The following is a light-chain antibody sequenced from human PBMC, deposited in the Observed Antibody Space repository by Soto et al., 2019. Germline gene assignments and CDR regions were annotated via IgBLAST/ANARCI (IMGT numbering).Light chain of an antibody. CDR2: SSI. CDR3: ASWDDRLGAVI. CDR1: ASNIGSKS. V-gene: IGLV1-47*02. J-gene: IGLJ2*01. Sequence: QSVLTQPPSASGTPGQRVTISCSGSASNIGSKSVNWYQQFPGTAPKLLIYSSIYRPSGVPARMSASKSGTSASLAISGLRSEDEAVYYCASWDDRLGAVIFGGGTKVTV.